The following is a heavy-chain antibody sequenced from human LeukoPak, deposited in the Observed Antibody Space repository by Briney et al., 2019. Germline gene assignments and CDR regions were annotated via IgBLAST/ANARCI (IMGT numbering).Heavy chain of an antibody. CDR1: GDSVSRSDSY. CDR3: ARRRYYDSSGYLE. J-gene: IGHJ1*01. D-gene: IGHD3-22*01. V-gene: IGHV4-39*01. CDR2: IYYSGRT. Sequence: SETLSLTCTIFGDSVSRSDSYWDWIRQPPGKGLEWIGTIYYSGRTYYSPSLKSRVTLSVDMSNNQFSLTLSSVTAADTALYFCARRRYYDSSGYLEWGQGSLVTVSS.